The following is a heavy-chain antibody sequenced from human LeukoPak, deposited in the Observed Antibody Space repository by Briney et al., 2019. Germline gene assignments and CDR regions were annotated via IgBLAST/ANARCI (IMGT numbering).Heavy chain of an antibody. V-gene: IGHV3-49*04. CDR3: TRGGDFGVPAAPGIDAFDI. Sequence: PGGSLRLSCTGSGFTFGHYAMAWVRQAPGKGLEWVGFIRSEAYGGTIEYAASVKGRFTISRDNSKSIADLQMNSLKTEDTAVYYCTRGGDFGVPAAPGIDAFDIWGQGTMVTVSS. CDR1: GFTFGHYA. D-gene: IGHD2-2*01. J-gene: IGHJ3*02. CDR2: IRSEAYGGTI.